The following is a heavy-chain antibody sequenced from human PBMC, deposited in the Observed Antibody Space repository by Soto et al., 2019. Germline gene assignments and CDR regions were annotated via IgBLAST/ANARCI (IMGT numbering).Heavy chain of an antibody. CDR3: AIFLASVPINGMDV. V-gene: IGHV1-69*01. Sequence: QVQLVQSGAEVKKPGSSVKVSCKASGGTFSSYAISRVRQAPGQGLEWMGGIIPIFGTAYYAQKFQGRVTITADESTSTAYMELSSLRSEDTAVYYCAIFLASVPINGMDVWGQGTTVTVSS. CDR1: GGTFSSYA. CDR2: IIPIFGTA. J-gene: IGHJ6*02.